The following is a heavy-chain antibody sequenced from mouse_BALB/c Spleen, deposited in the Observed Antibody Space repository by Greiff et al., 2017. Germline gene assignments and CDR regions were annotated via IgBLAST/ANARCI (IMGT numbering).Heavy chain of an antibody. CDR3: ARVGDYDWFAY. Sequence: EVQRVESGGGLVKPGGSLKLSCAASGFTFSDYYMYWVRQTPEKRLEWVATISDGGSYTYYPDSVKGRFTISRDNAKNNLYLQMSSLKSEDTAMYYCARVGDYDWFAYWGQGTLVTVSA. D-gene: IGHD2-4*01. J-gene: IGHJ3*01. V-gene: IGHV5-4*02. CDR1: GFTFSDYY. CDR2: ISDGGSYT.